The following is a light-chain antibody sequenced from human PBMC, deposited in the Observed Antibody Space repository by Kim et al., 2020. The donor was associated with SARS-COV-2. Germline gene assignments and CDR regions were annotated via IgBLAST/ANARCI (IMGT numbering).Light chain of an antibody. CDR2: DVS. J-gene: IGLJ3*02. V-gene: IGLV2-14*03. Sequence: QSITISCTGTSSDVGGYIYVSWYQQHPGKAPKLMIYDVSNRPSGVSNRFSGSKSGNTASLTISGLQAEDEADYYCSSYTSSSTWVFGGGTQLTVL. CDR3: SSYTSSSTWV. CDR1: SSDVGGYIY.